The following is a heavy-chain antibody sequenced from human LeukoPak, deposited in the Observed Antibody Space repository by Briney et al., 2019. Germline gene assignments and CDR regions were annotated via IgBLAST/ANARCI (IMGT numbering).Heavy chain of an antibody. CDR1: GGSLSTRH. Sequence: SETLPLTCVVSGGSLSTRHWSWIRQSPGRGLEWIGYISDSGSTNYNPSLKSRVTISVDTSKNQFSLMLSSVTAADTAVYYCARGYDSSAYYPFNYWGQGTLVTVSS. CDR2: ISDSGST. V-gene: IGHV4-59*11. D-gene: IGHD3-22*01. CDR3: ARGYDSSAYYPFNY. J-gene: IGHJ4*02.